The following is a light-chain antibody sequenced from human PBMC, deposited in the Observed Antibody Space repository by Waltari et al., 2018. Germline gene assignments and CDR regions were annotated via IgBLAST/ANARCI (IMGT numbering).Light chain of an antibody. CDR1: SSNIGAGFD. V-gene: IGLV1-40*01. J-gene: IGLJ1*01. CDR3: QSYDNSLSGFYV. CDR2: GNR. Sequence: QSVLTQPPSVSGAPGQRVTISCSGSSSNIGAGFDVQWYQQLPGAAPKVLIFGNRKRPSGVPDRFSGTKSGTSASLAITGLKAEDEADYYCQSYDNSLSGFYVFGPGTKVTVL.